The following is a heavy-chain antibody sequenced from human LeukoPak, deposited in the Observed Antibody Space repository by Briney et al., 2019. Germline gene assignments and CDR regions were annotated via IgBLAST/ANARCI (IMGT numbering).Heavy chain of an antibody. CDR2: VGGDGRVT. CDR3: AKGISADGYNFERGADY. V-gene: IGHV3-23*01. CDR1: GFIFSSYW. D-gene: IGHD5-24*01. Sequence: GGSLRLSCAASGFIFSSYWMTWVRQAPGKGLEWVSSVGGDGRVTYYADSVKGRFTISRDNSKNTIFLQMNSLRVEDTAVYYCAKGISADGYNFERGADYWGQGAQVIVSS. J-gene: IGHJ4*02.